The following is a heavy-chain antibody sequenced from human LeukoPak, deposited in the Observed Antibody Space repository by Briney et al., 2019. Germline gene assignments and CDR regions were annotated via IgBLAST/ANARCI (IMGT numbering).Heavy chain of an antibody. CDR3: ARASYCGGDCYSVHAFDI. CDR1: GYTLTELS. J-gene: IGHJ3*02. V-gene: IGHV1-18*01. CDR2: ISAYNGNT. D-gene: IGHD2-21*02. Sequence: ASVKVSCKVSGYTLTELSMHWVRQAPGQGLEWMGWISAYNGNTNYAQKLQGRVTMTTDTSTSTAYMELRSLRSDDTAVYYCARASYCGGDCYSVHAFDIWGQGTMVTVSS.